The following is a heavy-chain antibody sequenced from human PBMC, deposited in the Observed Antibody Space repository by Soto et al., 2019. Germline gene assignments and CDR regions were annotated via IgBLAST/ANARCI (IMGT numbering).Heavy chain of an antibody. D-gene: IGHD6-13*01. Sequence: ASVKVSCKASGYTFTSYGISWVRQAPGQGLEWMGWISAYNGNTNYAQKLQGRVTMTTDTSTSTAYMELRSLRSDDTAVYYFARGGAAAGTFYYYYMDVWGKGTTVTVSS. CDR2: ISAYNGNT. CDR1: GYTFTSYG. V-gene: IGHV1-18*01. CDR3: ARGGAAAGTFYYYYMDV. J-gene: IGHJ6*03.